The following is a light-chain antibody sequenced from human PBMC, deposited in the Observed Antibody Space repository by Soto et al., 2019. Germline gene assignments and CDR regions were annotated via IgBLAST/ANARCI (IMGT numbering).Light chain of an antibody. J-gene: IGKJ3*01. CDR2: ATS. V-gene: IGKV1-12*01. CDR3: HQSSSFPLT. Sequence: DLQMTQSPSFVSASVGDRVTITCRARQGISNWFAWYQQKPGKAPKLLIYATSNLQGGVPSRFSGSGSGTDFTLTIGSLQPEDSATYYCHQSSSFPLTFGPGTKVDIK. CDR1: QGISNW.